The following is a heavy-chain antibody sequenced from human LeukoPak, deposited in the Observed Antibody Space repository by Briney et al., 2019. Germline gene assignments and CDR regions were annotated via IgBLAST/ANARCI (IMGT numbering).Heavy chain of an antibody. Sequence: PGGSLRLSCAASGFTFSSYGMHWVRQAPGKGLEWVSVIYSGGSTYYTDSVKGRFTISRDNSKNTLYLQMNSLRAEDTAVYYCARDRDYGGLDYWGQGTLVTVSS. J-gene: IGHJ4*02. CDR2: IYSGGST. V-gene: IGHV3-NL1*01. CDR3: ARDRDYGGLDY. CDR1: GFTFSSYG. D-gene: IGHD4-23*01.